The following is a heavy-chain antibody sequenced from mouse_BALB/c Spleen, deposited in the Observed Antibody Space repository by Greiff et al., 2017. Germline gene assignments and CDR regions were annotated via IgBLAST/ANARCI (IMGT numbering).Heavy chain of an antibody. CDR2: INPYNGDT. CDR1: GYSFTGYF. Sequence: EVKLQESGPELVKPGASVKISCKASGYSFTGYFMNWVMQSHGKSLEWIGRINPYNGDTFYNQKFKGKATLTVDKSSSTAHMELRSLASEDSAVYYCARTYDYDPYAMDYWGQGTSVTVSS. D-gene: IGHD2-4*01. CDR3: ARTYDYDPYAMDY. V-gene: IGHV1-20*02. J-gene: IGHJ4*01.